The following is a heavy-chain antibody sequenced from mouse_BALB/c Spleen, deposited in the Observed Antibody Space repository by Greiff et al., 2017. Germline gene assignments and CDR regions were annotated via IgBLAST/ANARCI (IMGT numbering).Heavy chain of an antibody. CDR2: VDPANGNT. V-gene: IGHV14-3*02. CDR3: ARDYDYDEFAY. Sequence: VQLQQSGAELVKPGASVKLSCTASGFNIKDTYMHWVKQRPEQGLEWIGRVDPANGNTKYDPKFQGKATITADTSSNTAYLQLSSLTSEDTAVYYCARDYDYDEFAYWGQGTLVTVSA. J-gene: IGHJ3*01. CDR1: GFNIKDTY. D-gene: IGHD2-4*01.